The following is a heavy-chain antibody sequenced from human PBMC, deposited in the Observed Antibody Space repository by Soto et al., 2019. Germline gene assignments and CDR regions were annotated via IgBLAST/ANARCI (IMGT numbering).Heavy chain of an antibody. D-gene: IGHD3-10*01. CDR1: GFMFDDYA. V-gene: IGHV3-9*01. CDR3: AKDKSRYYGSGDFEY. J-gene: IGHJ4*02. Sequence: DVQLVESGGGLVQPGRSLRLSCAASGFMFDDYAMHWVRQAPGKGLEWVSSISWNSGSIAYADSVKGRFTISRDNAKNSLYLQMNSLRAEDTALYYCAKDKSRYYGSGDFEYWGQGTLVTVSS. CDR2: ISWNSGSI.